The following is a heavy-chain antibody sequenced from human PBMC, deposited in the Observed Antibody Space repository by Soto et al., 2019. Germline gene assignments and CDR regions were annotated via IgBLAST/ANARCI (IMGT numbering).Heavy chain of an antibody. CDR2: IYHSGST. J-gene: IGHJ4*02. Sequence: PSETLSLTCAVSGYSISSGYYWGWIRQPPGKGLEWIGSIYHSGSTYYNPSLKSQVTISVDTSKNQFSLKLSSVTAADTAVYYCARDLVGSGWFDYWGQGTLVTVSS. D-gene: IGHD6-19*01. CDR3: ARDLVGSGWFDY. CDR1: GYSISSGYY. V-gene: IGHV4-38-2*02.